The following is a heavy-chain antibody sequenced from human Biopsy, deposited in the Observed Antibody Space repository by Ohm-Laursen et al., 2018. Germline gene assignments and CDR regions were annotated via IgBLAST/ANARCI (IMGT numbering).Heavy chain of an antibody. CDR3: ARIAAAGWDDY. V-gene: IGHV1-18*01. J-gene: IGHJ4*02. Sequence: ASSVKVSCKAYGYKFTSYGMSWVRQAPGQGFEWMGRISGYNGNTNYAQKFQGRITMTIDPATSTGYMDLRSLKSDDTAVYYCARIAAAGWDDYWGQGTLVTVSS. D-gene: IGHD6-25*01. CDR1: GYKFTSYG. CDR2: ISGYNGNT.